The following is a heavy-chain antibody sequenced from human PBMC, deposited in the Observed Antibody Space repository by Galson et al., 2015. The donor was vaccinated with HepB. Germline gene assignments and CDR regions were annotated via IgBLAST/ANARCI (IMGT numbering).Heavy chain of an antibody. V-gene: IGHV3-20*04. CDR2: INWNGGST. J-gene: IGHJ4*02. Sequence: SLRLSCAASGFTFDDYGMSWVRQAPGKGLEWVSGINWNGGSTGYADSVKGRFTISRDNAKNSLYLQMNSLRAEDTALYYCAREICSGGSCYTSSYYFDYWGQGTLVTVPS. CDR3: AREICSGGSCYTSSYYFDY. D-gene: IGHD2-15*01. CDR1: GFTFDDYG.